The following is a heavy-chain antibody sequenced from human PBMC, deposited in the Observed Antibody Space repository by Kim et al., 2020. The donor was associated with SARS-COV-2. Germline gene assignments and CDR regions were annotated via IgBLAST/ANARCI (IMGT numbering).Heavy chain of an antibody. CDR1: GGSISSGSYY. J-gene: IGHJ4*02. Sequence: SETLSLTCTVSGGSISSGSYYWSWIRQPAGKGLEWIGRIYTSGSTNYNPSLKSRVTISVDTSKNQFSLKLSSVTAADTAVYYCARDGGDPGGPAAVAGGFDYWGQGTLVTVSS. CDR2: IYTSGST. V-gene: IGHV4-61*02. D-gene: IGHD6-19*01. CDR3: ARDGGDPGGPAAVAGGFDY.